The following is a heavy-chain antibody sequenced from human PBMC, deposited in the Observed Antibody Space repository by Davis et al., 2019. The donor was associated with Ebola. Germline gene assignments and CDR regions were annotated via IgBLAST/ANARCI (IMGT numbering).Heavy chain of an antibody. V-gene: IGHV4-39*01. CDR2: IYYSGST. Sequence: SETLSLTCTVSGGSISSSSYYWGWIRQPPGKGLEWIGRIYYSGSTYYNPSLKSRVTISVDTSKNQFSLKLSSVTAADTAVYYCARMDGGNYYYYYYGMDVWGQGTTVTVSS. CDR3: ARMDGGNYYYYYYGMDV. CDR1: GGSISSSSYY. D-gene: IGHD4-23*01. J-gene: IGHJ6*02.